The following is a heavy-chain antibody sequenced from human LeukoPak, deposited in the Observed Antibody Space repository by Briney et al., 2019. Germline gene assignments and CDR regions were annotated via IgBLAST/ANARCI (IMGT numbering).Heavy chain of an antibody. D-gene: IGHD1-26*01. V-gene: IGHV3-48*04. CDR2: ISSGSSTI. CDR1: GFTFSSYS. CDR3: ARSGENGEYGMDV. Sequence: GGSLRLSCAASGFTFSSYSMNWVRQAPGKGLEWVSYISSGSSTIYYADSVKGRFTISRDNAKNSLYLQMNSLRAEDTAVYYCARSGENGEYGMDVWGQGTTVTVSS. J-gene: IGHJ6*02.